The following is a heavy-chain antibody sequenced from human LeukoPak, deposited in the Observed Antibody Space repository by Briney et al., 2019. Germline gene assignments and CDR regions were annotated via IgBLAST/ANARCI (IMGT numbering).Heavy chain of an antibody. CDR2: VIPILGTA. CDR1: GGTFRTYG. CDR3: ARVFARSGEISRRYYYY. J-gene: IGHJ4*02. V-gene: IGHV1-69*05. D-gene: IGHD1-26*01. Sequence: SVKVSCKASGGTFRTYGSNLVRQAPGQGLEWIGGVIPILGTAHYAQQLQRSVKITTDEPTSHAHMELSSLRSEDTAVYYCARVFARSGEISRRYYYYWDQGTLVTVPS.